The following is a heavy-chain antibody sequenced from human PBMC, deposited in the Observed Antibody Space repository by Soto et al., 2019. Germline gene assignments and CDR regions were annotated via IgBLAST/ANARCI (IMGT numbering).Heavy chain of an antibody. V-gene: IGHV3-11*01. Sequence: GGSLRLSCAASGFTFSYFYMSWIRQTPGTGLEWLSYISTSPSTIYYADSVKGRFTISRDNAKNSLYLQMNSLRADDTAVYYCVRHFWSGYSDYWGQGTLVTVSS. D-gene: IGHD3-3*02. CDR1: GFTFSYFY. J-gene: IGHJ4*02. CDR3: VRHFWSGYSDY. CDR2: ISTSPSTI.